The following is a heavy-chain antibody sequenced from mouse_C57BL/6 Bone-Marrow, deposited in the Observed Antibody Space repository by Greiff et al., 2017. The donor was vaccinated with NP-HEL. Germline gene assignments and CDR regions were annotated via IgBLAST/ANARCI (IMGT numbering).Heavy chain of an antibody. J-gene: IGHJ3*01. Sequence: QVQLQQSGAELARPGASVKLSCKASGYTFTSYGISWVKQRTGQGLEWIGEIYPRSGNTYYNKKFKGKAPLTTNKSSSTAYMALRSLTSDDSAVYFCARGRLRTFAYWGQGTLVTVSA. D-gene: IGHD2-4*01. CDR2: IYPRSGNT. V-gene: IGHV1-81*01. CDR3: ARGRLRTFAY. CDR1: GYTFTSYG.